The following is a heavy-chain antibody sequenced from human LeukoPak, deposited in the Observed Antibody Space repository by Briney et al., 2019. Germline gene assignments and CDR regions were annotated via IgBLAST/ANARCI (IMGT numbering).Heavy chain of an antibody. D-gene: IGHD2/OR15-2a*01. CDR3: ARVLFDSTPYFSYFDY. Sequence: PSETLSLTCAVSDYSISSGYYWGWIRQPPGKGLEWIGNINHSGSTYYSPSLKSRVTISVDTSKNQFSLKLSSLTAADTAIYYCARVLFDSTPYFSYFDYWGQGTLVTVSS. V-gene: IGHV4-38-2*01. J-gene: IGHJ4*02. CDR2: INHSGST. CDR1: DYSISSGYY.